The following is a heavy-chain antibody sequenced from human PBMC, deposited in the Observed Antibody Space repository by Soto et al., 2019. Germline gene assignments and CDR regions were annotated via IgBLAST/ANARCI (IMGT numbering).Heavy chain of an antibody. V-gene: IGHV2-5*02. J-gene: IGHJ4*02. CDR1: GFSRSTRVVG. CDR3: AHIPGYSRGWSYYFAY. Sequence: QITLKESGPTLVKPTQTLTLTCTFSGFSRSTRVVGVGWIRQPPGKALEWLALIYWDDDTRYSPSLKSRLTIANDTSTYQVVLTMTNMEPVDTATYYCAHIPGYSRGWSYYFAYWGKGTLFIVAS. CDR2: IYWDDDT. D-gene: IGHD6-19*01.